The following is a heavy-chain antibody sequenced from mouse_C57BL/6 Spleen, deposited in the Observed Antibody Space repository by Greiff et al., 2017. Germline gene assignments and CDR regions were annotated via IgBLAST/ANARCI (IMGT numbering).Heavy chain of an antibody. J-gene: IGHJ3*01. Sequence: ESGPGLVKPSQSLSLTCSVTGYSITSGYYWNWIRQFPGNKLEWMGYISYDGSNNYNPSLKNRISITRDTSKNQFFLKLNSVTTEDTATYYCARDEDSSGPSTFAYWGQGTLVTVSA. D-gene: IGHD3-2*02. CDR3: ARDEDSSGPSTFAY. CDR1: GYSITSGYY. CDR2: ISYDGSN. V-gene: IGHV3-6*01.